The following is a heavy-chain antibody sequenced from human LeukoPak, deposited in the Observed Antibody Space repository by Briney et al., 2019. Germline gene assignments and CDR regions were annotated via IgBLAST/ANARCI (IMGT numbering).Heavy chain of an antibody. CDR1: GGSISSGGYY. CDR3: ASSYLQYCSGGSCYQNWFDP. V-gene: IGHV4-31*03. CDR2: IYYSGST. D-gene: IGHD2-15*01. J-gene: IGHJ5*02. Sequence: PSETLSLTCTVSGGSISSGGYYWSWIRQHPGKGLEWIGCIYYSGSTYYNPSLKSRVTISVDTSKNQFSLKLSSVTAADTAVYYCASSYLQYCSGGSCYQNWFDPWGQGTLVTVSS.